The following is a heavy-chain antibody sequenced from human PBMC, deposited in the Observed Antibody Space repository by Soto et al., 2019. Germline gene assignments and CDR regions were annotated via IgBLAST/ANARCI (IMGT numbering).Heavy chain of an antibody. CDR3: ARDGYSSSSLSYYYYYMDV. V-gene: IGHV3-48*01. J-gene: IGHJ6*03. CDR1: GFTFSSYS. D-gene: IGHD6-6*01. Sequence: GGSLRLSCAASGFTFSSYSMNWVRQAPGKGLDWVSYISSSSSTIYYSDSVKGRFTISRDNAKNSLYLQMNSLRAEDTAVYYCARDGYSSSSLSYYYYYMDVWGKGTTVTVSS. CDR2: ISSSSSTI.